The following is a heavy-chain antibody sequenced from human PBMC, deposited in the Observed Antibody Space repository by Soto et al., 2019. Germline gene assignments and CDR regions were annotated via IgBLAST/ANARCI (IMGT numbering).Heavy chain of an antibody. CDR1: GFTFSSYA. CDR3: ARRGPGTYFDY. V-gene: IGHV3-23*01. Sequence: GGSLSLSCAASGFTFSSYAMNWVRQAPGKGLEWVSVISGSGGSTYYADSVKGRFTISRDNSKNTLYLQMNSLRAEDTAVYYCARRGPGTYFDYWGQGTLVNVSS. J-gene: IGHJ4*02. CDR2: ISGSGGST. D-gene: IGHD6-13*01.